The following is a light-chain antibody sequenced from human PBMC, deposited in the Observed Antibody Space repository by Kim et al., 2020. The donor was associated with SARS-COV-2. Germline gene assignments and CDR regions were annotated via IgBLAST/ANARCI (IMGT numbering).Light chain of an antibody. CDR2: DDH. CDR3: SSYTSSSTWV. Sequence: QSALTQPASVSGSPGQSITISCTGTSSDVGGYNNVSWQQHHPGKAPHLMNYDDHQRPSVLSNRSSSTKAANAAPLTISVLHAEDEDDYYGSSYTSSSTWVFGGGTQLTVL. V-gene: IGLV2-14*03. J-gene: IGLJ3*02. CDR1: SSDVGGYNN.